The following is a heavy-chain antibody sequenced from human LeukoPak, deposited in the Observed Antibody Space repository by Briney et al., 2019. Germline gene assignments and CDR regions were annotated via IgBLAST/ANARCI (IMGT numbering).Heavy chain of an antibody. CDR3: ARSHPLDY. J-gene: IGHJ4*02. V-gene: IGHV3-53*01. Sequence: PGGSLRLSCAASGSSVSNNYMTWVRQAPGKGLEWLSIIYSTGSTFYADSVKGRVAISRDHSKNTVYLQMNNLRVEDTAVYYCARSHPLDYWGQGTLVTVSS. CDR1: GSSVSNNY. CDR2: IYSTGST.